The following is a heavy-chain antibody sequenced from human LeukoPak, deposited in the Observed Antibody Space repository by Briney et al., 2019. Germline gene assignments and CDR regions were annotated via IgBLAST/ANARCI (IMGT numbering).Heavy chain of an antibody. Sequence: PSETLSLTCAVYGETFSDFHWSWIRQSPRKGLELIGEINHGGSTNYNPSLKSRVTISVDTSKNQFSLRLSSVTAADTAVYYCARVRVDVVRGARYGMDVWGKGTTVTVSS. CDR3: ARVRVDVVRGARYGMDV. D-gene: IGHD3-10*01. CDR1: GETFSDFH. J-gene: IGHJ6*04. CDR2: INHGGST. V-gene: IGHV4-34*01.